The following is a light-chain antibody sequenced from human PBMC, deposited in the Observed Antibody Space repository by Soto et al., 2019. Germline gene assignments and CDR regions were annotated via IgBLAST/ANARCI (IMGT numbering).Light chain of an antibody. CDR1: QSISSN. CDR3: QQYKNWLTWT. CDR2: GAS. V-gene: IGKV3-15*01. J-gene: IGKJ1*01. Sequence: EIVMTQSPATLSVSPGERATLSCRASQSISSNLAWYQQKPGQAPRLLIYGASTRATGIPARFSGSGSGTEFTLTISSLQSEDFEVYYCQQYKNWLTWTFGQGTKVDIK.